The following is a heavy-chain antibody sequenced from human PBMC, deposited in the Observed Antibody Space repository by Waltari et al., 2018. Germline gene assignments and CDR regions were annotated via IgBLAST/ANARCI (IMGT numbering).Heavy chain of an antibody. J-gene: IGHJ6*02. CDR2: ISCYNGHT. CDR1: GYTFSAYG. CDR3: ARVNVFGADITPIRYYGMNV. Sequence: QVQLVQSGAEVKKPGASVKLSCKASGYTFSAYGISWVRQAPGQGLEWMGWISCYNGHTNYEQNFQGRVTMTTDRSTSTAYVELKSLRSDDTAVYYCARVNVFGADITPIRYYGMNVWGQGTTVTVSS. D-gene: IGHD3-3*01. V-gene: IGHV1-18*01.